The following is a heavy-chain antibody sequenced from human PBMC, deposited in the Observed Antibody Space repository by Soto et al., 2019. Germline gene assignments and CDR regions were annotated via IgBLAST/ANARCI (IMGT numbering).Heavy chain of an antibody. D-gene: IGHD2-15*01. V-gene: IGHV3-11*01. Sequence: QVQLVESGGGLVKPGGSLRLSCAASGFTFSDYYMSWIRQAPGKGLEWVSYISSGGSAIYYTDSVKGRFTISRDNAKNSLYLQINSLRDEDTAVYYCASDPRFCCGSNCYCAGEDHYYYYMDVWGKGTTVTVSS. CDR2: ISSGGSAI. J-gene: IGHJ6*03. CDR1: GFTFSDYY. CDR3: ASDPRFCCGSNCYCAGEDHYYYYMDV.